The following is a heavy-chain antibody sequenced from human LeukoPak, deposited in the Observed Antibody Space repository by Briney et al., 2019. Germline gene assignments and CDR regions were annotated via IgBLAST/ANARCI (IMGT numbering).Heavy chain of an antibody. J-gene: IGHJ6*03. CDR3: ARGTVYSPYSSGWQPGLYYMDV. CDR2: IFYTGST. CDR1: GGSIFSSSYH. V-gene: IGHV4-39*07. D-gene: IGHD6-19*01. Sequence: SETLSLTCTVSGGSIFSSSYHWGWIRQPPGKGLEWIGNIFYTGSTYYNPSLKSRVTISVDTAKNQFSLKLSSVTAADTAVYYCARGTVYSPYSSGWQPGLYYMDVWGKGTTVTVSS.